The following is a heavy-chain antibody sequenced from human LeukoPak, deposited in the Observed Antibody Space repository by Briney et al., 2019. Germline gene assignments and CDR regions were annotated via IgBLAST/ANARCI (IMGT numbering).Heavy chain of an antibody. V-gene: IGHV3-7*01. D-gene: IGHD6-19*01. CDR3: ARAYSAAGTFGGWYVYYFDY. CDR1: GFTFSSYW. J-gene: IGHJ4*02. CDR2: IKQDGSEK. Sequence: PGGSLRLSCAASGFTFSSYWMSWVRQAPGKGLEWVANIKQDGSEKYYVDSVKGRFTISRDNAKNSLYLQMNSLRAEDTVVYYCARAYSAAGTFGGWYVYYFDYWGQGTLVTVSS.